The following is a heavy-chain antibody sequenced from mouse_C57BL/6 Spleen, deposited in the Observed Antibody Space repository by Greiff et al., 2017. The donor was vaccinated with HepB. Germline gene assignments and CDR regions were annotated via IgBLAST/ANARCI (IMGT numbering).Heavy chain of an antibody. CDR3: AREEVLRSYFDY. CDR1: GYTFTSYW. V-gene: IGHV1-64*01. D-gene: IGHD1-1*01. J-gene: IGHJ2*01. Sequence: VQLQQPGAELVKPGASVKLSCKASGYTFTSYWMHWVKQRPGQGLEWIGMIHPNSGSTNYNEKFKSKATLTVDKSSSTAYMQLSSLTSEDSAVYYCAREEVLRSYFDYWGQGTTLTVSS. CDR2: IHPNSGST.